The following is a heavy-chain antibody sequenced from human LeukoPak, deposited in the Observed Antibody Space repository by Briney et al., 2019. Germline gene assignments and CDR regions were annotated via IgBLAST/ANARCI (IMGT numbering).Heavy chain of an antibody. CDR2: ISSSSGYI. CDR3: ARGGYQPYYYMDV. D-gene: IGHD2-2*01. CDR1: GFTFSSYA. V-gene: IGHV3-21*01. Sequence: GGSLRLSCAASGFTFSSYAMNWARQAPGKGLEWVASISSSSGYIFYADSVKGRFTISRDNSKKILYLQMDSLRVDDTALYYCARGGYQPYYYMDVWGTGTTVTVSS. J-gene: IGHJ6*03.